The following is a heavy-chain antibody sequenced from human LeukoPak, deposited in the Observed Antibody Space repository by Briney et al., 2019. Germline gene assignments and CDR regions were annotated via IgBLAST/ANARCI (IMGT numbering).Heavy chain of an antibody. Sequence: GRSLRLSCAASGFTFSSYGMHWVRQAPGKGLEGVAVISYDGSNKYYADSVKGRFTISRDNSKNTLYLQMNSLRAEDTAVYYCAKDPAGGYDSSGYPDYWGQGTLVTVSS. CDR2: ISYDGSNK. D-gene: IGHD3-22*01. J-gene: IGHJ4*02. CDR3: AKDPAGGYDSSGYPDY. V-gene: IGHV3-30*18. CDR1: GFTFSSYG.